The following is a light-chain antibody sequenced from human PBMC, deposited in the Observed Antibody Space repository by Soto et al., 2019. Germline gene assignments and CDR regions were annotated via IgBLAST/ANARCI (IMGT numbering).Light chain of an antibody. CDR2: SAS. V-gene: IGKV3-15*01. J-gene: IGKJ5*01. CDR1: QSVGSN. Sequence: EIVMTQSPATLSVSPGERATLSCRASQSVGSNVTWYQQKPGQAPRLLMFSASTRATGIPARFSGSGSGTDFTLTISSLEPEDFAVYYCQQRSNWPITFGQGTRLEIK. CDR3: QQRSNWPIT.